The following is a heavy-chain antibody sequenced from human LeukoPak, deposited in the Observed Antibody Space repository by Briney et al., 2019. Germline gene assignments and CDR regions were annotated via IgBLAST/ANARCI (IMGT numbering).Heavy chain of an antibody. D-gene: IGHD3-22*01. V-gene: IGHV3-48*03. Sequence: GGSLRLSCAASGFTFSSYEMNWVRQAPGKGLEWVSYISSSGSTIYYADSVKGRFTISRDNAKNSLYLQMNSLRAEDTAVYYCARWCDSSGYYGAMRAFDIWGQGTMVTVSS. CDR3: ARWCDSSGYYGAMRAFDI. CDR1: GFTFSSYE. CDR2: ISSSGSTI. J-gene: IGHJ3*02.